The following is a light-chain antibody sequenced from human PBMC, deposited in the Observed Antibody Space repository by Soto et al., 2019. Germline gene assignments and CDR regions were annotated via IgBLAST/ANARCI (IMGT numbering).Light chain of an antibody. Sequence: EIVLTQSPATLSLSPGERVTLSCRASQSVSSHLAWYQQQPGQAPRLLIYDASNRATGIPARFSGSGSGTDFTLTISGLEPEDFAVYYCQQRSNDMYTFGQGTKLEIK. CDR2: DAS. CDR3: QQRSNDMYT. V-gene: IGKV3-11*01. J-gene: IGKJ2*01. CDR1: QSVSSH.